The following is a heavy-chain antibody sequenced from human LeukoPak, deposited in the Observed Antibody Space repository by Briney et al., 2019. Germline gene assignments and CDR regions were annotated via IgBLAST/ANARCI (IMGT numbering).Heavy chain of an antibody. Sequence: SQTLSLTCAISGDSVSSNSAAWNWIRQSSSRGLEWLGRTYYRSKWYNGYAVSVKGRITINPDTSKNQFSLKVSSVTAADTAVYYCAGSRTISDYWGQGTLVTVSS. J-gene: IGHJ4*02. V-gene: IGHV6-1*01. D-gene: IGHD1-7*01. CDR1: GDSVSSNSAA. CDR3: AGSRTISDY. CDR2: TYYRSKWYN.